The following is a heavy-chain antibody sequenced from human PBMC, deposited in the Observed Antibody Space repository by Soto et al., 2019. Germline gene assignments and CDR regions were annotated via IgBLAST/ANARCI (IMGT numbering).Heavy chain of an antibody. Sequence: GGSLRLSCAASGFTVSSNYMSWVRQAPGKGLEWVSVIYSGGSTYYADSVKGRFTISRDNSKNTLYLQMNSLRAEDTAVYYCARDRIVATITHYYYYGMDGWGQGITVTVLL. CDR3: ARDRIVATITHYYYYGMDG. V-gene: IGHV3-53*01. CDR2: IYSGGST. CDR1: GFTVSSNY. J-gene: IGHJ6*02. D-gene: IGHD5-12*01.